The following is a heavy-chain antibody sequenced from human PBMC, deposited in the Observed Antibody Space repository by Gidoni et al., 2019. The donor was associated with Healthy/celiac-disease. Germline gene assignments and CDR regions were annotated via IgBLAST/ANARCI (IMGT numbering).Heavy chain of an antibody. D-gene: IGHD5-18*01. Sequence: EVQLVESGGGVVRPGGSLRLSCAASGFTFDDYGMSWVRQAPGKGLEWVSGINWNGGRTGYADSVKGRFTISRDNAKNSLYLQMNSLRAEDTALYHCARGGDTAMDYYYYGMDVWGQGTTVTVSS. CDR1: GFTFDDYG. V-gene: IGHV3-20*01. CDR3: ARGGDTAMDYYYYGMDV. J-gene: IGHJ6*02. CDR2: INWNGGRT.